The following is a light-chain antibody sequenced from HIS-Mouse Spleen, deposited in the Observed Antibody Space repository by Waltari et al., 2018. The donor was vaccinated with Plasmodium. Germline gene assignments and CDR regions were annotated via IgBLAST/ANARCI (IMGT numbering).Light chain of an antibody. J-gene: IGLJ2*01. CDR2: KDS. CDR1: ALPKQY. V-gene: IGLV3-25*03. Sequence: SYELTQPPSVPVSPGQTARTTSSGDALPKQYAHWYQQKPGQAPVLVIYKDSERPSGIPERFSGSSSGTTVTLTISGVQAEDEADYYCQSADSSGTYRVFGGGTKLTVL. CDR3: QSADSSGTYRV.